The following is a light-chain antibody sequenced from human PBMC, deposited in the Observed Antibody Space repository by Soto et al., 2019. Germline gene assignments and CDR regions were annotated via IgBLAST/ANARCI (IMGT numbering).Light chain of an antibody. J-gene: IGKJ5*01. Sequence: EIVLTQSPGTLSLSPGERAALSCRASQGVSSSYLAWYQQHPRHAPRLLIYGASSRATGIPDWFSGSGSGTDFTLTIIRLEPEVFTVYFCQQYGSSITFGQGTRLEIK. CDR1: QGVSSSY. V-gene: IGKV3-20*01. CDR2: GAS. CDR3: QQYGSSIT.